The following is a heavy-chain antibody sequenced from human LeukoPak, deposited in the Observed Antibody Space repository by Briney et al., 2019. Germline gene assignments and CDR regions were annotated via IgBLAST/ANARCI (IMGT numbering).Heavy chain of an antibody. Sequence: SETLSLTCTVSGGSISTYYWSWIRQTPGKGLEWIGYIHYSGSTNYNPSLNSRVTISVDTSKNQFSLKVNSVTAADTAVYYCVRRSRMTTIDAFDIWGQGTMVTVSS. V-gene: IGHV4-59*01. J-gene: IGHJ3*02. CDR3: VRRSRMTTIDAFDI. CDR1: GGSISTYY. CDR2: IHYSGST. D-gene: IGHD5-24*01.